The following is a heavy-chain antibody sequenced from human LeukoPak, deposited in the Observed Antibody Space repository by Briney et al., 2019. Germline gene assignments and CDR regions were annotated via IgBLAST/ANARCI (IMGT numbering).Heavy chain of an antibody. CDR1: GGSISSSNW. V-gene: IGHV4-4*02. Sequence: SETLSLTCAVSGGSISSSNWWSWVRQPPGKGLEWIGEIYHSGSTNYNPSLKSRVTISVDKSKNQFCLKLSSVTAADTAVYYCASRGIDYGDYGGDYWGQGTLVTVSS. CDR3: ASRGIDYGDYGGDY. J-gene: IGHJ4*02. CDR2: IYHSGST. D-gene: IGHD4-17*01.